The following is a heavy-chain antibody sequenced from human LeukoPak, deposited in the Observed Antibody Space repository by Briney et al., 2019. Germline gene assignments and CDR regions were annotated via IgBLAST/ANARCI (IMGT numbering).Heavy chain of an antibody. CDR1: GFTFDDYA. Sequence: SLRLSCAASGFTFDDYAMHWVRQAPGKGLEWVSGISWNSGSIGNADSVKGRFTISRDNAKNSLYLQMNSLRAEDTALYYCAKDYYYDTSGYYGFFDYWGQGTLVTVSS. CDR3: AKDYYYDTSGYYGFFDY. CDR2: ISWNSGSI. J-gene: IGHJ4*02. D-gene: IGHD3-22*01. V-gene: IGHV3-9*01.